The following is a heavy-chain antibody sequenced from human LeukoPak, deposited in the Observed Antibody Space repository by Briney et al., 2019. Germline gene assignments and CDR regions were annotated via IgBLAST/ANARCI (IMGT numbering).Heavy chain of an antibody. Sequence: GGSLRLSCAASGFTFSSYAMNWVRQAPGKGLEWVSAIVGAGGITYYADSVKGRFTISRDNAKNTLYLQMSSLRVEDTAVYYCARDPGTSSHDWYFDLWGPGTLVTVSS. CDR3: ARDPGTSSHDWYFDL. CDR2: IVGAGGIT. V-gene: IGHV3-23*01. J-gene: IGHJ2*01. D-gene: IGHD2-2*01. CDR1: GFTFSSYA.